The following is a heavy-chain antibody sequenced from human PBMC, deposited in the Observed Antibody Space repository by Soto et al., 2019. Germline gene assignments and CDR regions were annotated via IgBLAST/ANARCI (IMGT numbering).Heavy chain of an antibody. D-gene: IGHD4-17*01. CDR2: ISAYTGNT. CDR3: ARRWTTGEIDY. J-gene: IGHJ4*02. V-gene: IGHV1-18*01. CDR1: GYIFNSFG. Sequence: AASVKVSCKASGYIFNSFGTSWVRQAPGQGLEWMGWISAYTGNTKYAQNFQGRVTMTTDTSTSTAYMELRSLRSDDTAVYYCARRWTTGEIDYWGQGTLVTVSS.